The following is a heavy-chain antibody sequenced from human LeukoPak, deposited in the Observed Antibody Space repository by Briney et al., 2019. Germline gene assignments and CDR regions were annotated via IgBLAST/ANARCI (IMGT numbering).Heavy chain of an antibody. V-gene: IGHV1-2*02. CDR1: GYTFTGYY. CDR2: INRNSGGT. D-gene: IGHD2-2*02. CDR3: ARGPDIVVVPGAIEDRYYGMDV. Sequence: ASVTVSCKGSGYTFTGYYMHWVRRAPGQGLGWMGWINRNSGGTNYAQMFQGRVTMTRDTSISTAYMELSRLRSDDTAVYYCARGPDIVVVPGAIEDRYYGMDVWGQGTTVTVSS. J-gene: IGHJ6*02.